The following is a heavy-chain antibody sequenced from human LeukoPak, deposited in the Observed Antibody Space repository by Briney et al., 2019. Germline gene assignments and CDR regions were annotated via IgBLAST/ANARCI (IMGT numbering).Heavy chain of an antibody. CDR3: ARDSTAGTSPPFFDY. CDR1: GFTVSSNY. J-gene: IGHJ4*02. V-gene: IGHV3-66*01. Sequence: GGSLRLSCAASGFTVSSNYMSWVRQAPGKGLEWVSVIYSGGSTYYADSVKGRFTISRDNSKNTLYLQMNSLRAEDTAVYYCARDSTAGTSPPFFDYWGQGTLVTVSS. CDR2: IYSGGST. D-gene: IGHD6-13*01.